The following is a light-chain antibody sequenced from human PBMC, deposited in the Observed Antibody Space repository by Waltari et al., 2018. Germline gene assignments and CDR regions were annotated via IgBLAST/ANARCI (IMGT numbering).Light chain of an antibody. CDR3: LQDYSYPLT. CDR1: QDITSD. CDR2: AAS. Sequence: AIQMTQSPSSLSSSVGDRVTITCRASQDITSDLEWYQQKPGRAPKLLIYAASILQNAVPSRFSGSGSGTNFTHTISDLQPEDFATYYCLQDYSYPLTFGQGTKVEVK. V-gene: IGKV1-6*01. J-gene: IGKJ1*01.